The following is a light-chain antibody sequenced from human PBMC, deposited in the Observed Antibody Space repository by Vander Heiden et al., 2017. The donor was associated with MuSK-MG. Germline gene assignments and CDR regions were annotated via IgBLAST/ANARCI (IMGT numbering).Light chain of an antibody. CDR3: QQYDDWPKT. Sequence: EVVLTQSPATLSVSPGESATLSCRASQSVGRNLAWYRQLPGQAPRLLIYGASVTSPGVPGRFTGSGSGTDFTLTISSVQSEDFSVYYCQQYDDWPKTFGQGTKVDIK. CDR1: QSVGRN. V-gene: IGKV3-15*01. J-gene: IGKJ1*01. CDR2: GAS.